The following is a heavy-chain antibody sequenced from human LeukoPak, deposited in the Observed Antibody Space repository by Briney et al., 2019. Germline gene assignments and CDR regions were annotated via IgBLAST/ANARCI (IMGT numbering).Heavy chain of an antibody. CDR2: IYYSGST. Sequence: SETLSLTCTVSGGSISSSSYYWGWIRPPPGRGLEWIGSIYYSGSTYYNPSLKSRVTISVDTSKSQFSLKLISVTAADTAVYYCSRHQEENYCYNYYGMDVWGQGTTVTVSS. V-gene: IGHV4-39*01. J-gene: IGHJ6*02. CDR3: SRHQEENYCYNYYGMDV. CDR1: GGSISSSSYY.